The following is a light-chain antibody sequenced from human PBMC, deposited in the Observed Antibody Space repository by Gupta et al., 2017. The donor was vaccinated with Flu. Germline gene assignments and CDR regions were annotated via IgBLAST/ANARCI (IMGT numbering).Light chain of an antibody. CDR3: QQYSRSHT. Sequence: EIVLTQSPGTLSLSPGEAATISCRASQSVSSSSLAWYQQKPGQAPRLLIYSASSRASGIPDRFSGSGSGTDFTLTIFRLEPEDFAVYYCQQYSRSHTFGQGTKLEI. CDR2: SAS. J-gene: IGKJ2*01. V-gene: IGKV3-20*01. CDR1: QSVSSSS.